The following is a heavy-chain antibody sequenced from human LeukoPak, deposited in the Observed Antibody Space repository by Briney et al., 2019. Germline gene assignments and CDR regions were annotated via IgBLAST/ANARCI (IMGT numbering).Heavy chain of an antibody. V-gene: IGHV4-39*01. CDR2: TSYSGST. J-gene: IGHJ4*02. CDR1: VGSISGSCCY. D-gene: IGHD3-16*01. CDR3: SRTTGDSAIIAAH. Sequence: SETLSLTCTVSVGSISGSCCYWGWIRQTPGKDLEWIGSTSYSGSTHYNPSFKSRVTVSVDTSKNQFFLNLSSVTAADTAVYYCSRTTGDSAIIAAHWGQGTLVTVSS.